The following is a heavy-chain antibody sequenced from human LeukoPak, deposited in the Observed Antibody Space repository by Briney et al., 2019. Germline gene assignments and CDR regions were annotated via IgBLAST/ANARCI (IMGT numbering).Heavy chain of an antibody. J-gene: IGHJ5*02. V-gene: IGHV1-18*04. CDR1: GYTFTSNY. CDR2: ISAYNGNT. Sequence: ASVKVSCKASGYTFTSNYIHWVRQAPGQGLEWMGWISAYNGNTNYAQKLQGRVTMTTDTSTSTAYMELRSLRSDDTAVYYCARDPHIVVVPAAIRGWFDPWGQGTLVTVSS. CDR3: ARDPHIVVVPAAIRGWFDP. D-gene: IGHD2-2*02.